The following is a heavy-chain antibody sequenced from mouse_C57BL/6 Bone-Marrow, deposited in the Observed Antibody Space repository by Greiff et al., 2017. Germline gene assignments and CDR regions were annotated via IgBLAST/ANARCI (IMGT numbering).Heavy chain of an antibody. D-gene: IGHD1-1*01. CDR3: ARNPFITTGVAHYYAMDY. Sequence: EVKLVESGGGLVKPGGSLKLSCAASGFTFSDYGMHWVRQAPERGLEWVGYISSGSSTIYYADTVKGRFTISRDNAKNTLFLQMTSLRSEDTAMFYCARNPFITTGVAHYYAMDYWGQGTAVTVSS. J-gene: IGHJ4*01. CDR1: GFTFSDYG. CDR2: ISSGSSTI. V-gene: IGHV5-17*01.